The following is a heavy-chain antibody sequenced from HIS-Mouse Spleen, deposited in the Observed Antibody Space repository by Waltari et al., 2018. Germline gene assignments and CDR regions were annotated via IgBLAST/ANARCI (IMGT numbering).Heavy chain of an antibody. CDR3: AREIPYSSSWYDWYVDL. CDR1: GGSISSSSYY. CDR2: IYSSGST. Sequence: QLQLQESGPGLVKPSETLSLTCTVSGGSISSSSYYWGWIRQPPGKGLAWIGSIYSSGSTSYNPSLESRFTLSVATSKTQFSRKLRSATAADTAVYYCAREIPYSSSWYDWYVDLWGRGTLVTVSS. V-gene: IGHV4-39*07. J-gene: IGHJ2*01. D-gene: IGHD6-13*01.